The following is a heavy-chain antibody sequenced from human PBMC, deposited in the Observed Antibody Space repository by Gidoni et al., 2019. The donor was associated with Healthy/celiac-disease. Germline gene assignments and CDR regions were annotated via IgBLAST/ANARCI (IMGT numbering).Heavy chain of an antibody. CDR3: AREWAPRAYFDY. D-gene: IGHD1-26*01. CDR2: ISSSSSYI. Sequence: EVQLVESGGGLVKPGGSLRLSCAASGFTFSSYSLNWVRQAPGKGLELVSSISSSSSYIYYADSVKGRFTISRDNAKNSLYLQMNSLRAEDTAVYYCAREWAPRAYFDYWGQGTLVTVSS. V-gene: IGHV3-21*01. J-gene: IGHJ4*02. CDR1: GFTFSSYS.